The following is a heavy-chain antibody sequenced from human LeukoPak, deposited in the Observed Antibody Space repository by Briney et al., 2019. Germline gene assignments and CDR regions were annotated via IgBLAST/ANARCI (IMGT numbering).Heavy chain of an antibody. CDR3: ARGGLARGAEHDY. V-gene: IGHV3-74*01. Sequence: GGSLRLSCAASGFTFSNYWMHWVRQAPGKGLVWVSRINADGSSTTYADSVKGRFTISRDNAKNTLYLQMNSRRAEDTAVYYCARGGLARGAEHDYWGQGTLVTVSS. J-gene: IGHJ4*02. CDR1: GFTFSNYW. CDR2: INADGSST. D-gene: IGHD3-10*01.